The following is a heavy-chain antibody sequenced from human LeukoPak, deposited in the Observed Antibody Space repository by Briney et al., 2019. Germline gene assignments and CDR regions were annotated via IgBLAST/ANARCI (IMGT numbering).Heavy chain of an antibody. CDR1: GGSFSAYY. Sequence: SETLSLTWAVYGGSFSAYYWSWIRQPPGKGLEWIGEINHSGSTNYNPSLKSRVAISVDTSRNQFSLRLSSVTAADTAVYYCARGQRITMTDWGQGTLVTVSS. CDR3: ARGQRITMTD. D-gene: IGHD3-22*01. V-gene: IGHV4-34*01. J-gene: IGHJ4*02. CDR2: INHSGST.